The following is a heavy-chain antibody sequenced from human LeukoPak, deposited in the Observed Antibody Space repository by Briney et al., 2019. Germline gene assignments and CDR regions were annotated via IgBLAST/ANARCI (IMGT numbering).Heavy chain of an antibody. J-gene: IGHJ5*02. Sequence: PGGSLRLSCAASGFTFSNYAMTWVRQAPGKGLEWVSSISGSGGNTYYVDSVKGRFTISRDNSKNTLFLQMNSLRAEDTAVYHCASHDTSGYYLYRYLRTWGQGTLVTVSS. V-gene: IGHV3-23*01. CDR2: ISGSGGNT. CDR3: ASHDTSGYYLYRYLRT. D-gene: IGHD3-22*01. CDR1: GFTFSNYA.